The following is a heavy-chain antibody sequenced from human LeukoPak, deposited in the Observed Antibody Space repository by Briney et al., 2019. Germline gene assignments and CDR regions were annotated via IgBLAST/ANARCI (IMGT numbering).Heavy chain of an antibody. V-gene: IGHV3-7*03. CDR1: GLTFSSYW. CDR2: IKEDGSEK. D-gene: IGHD3-10*01. J-gene: IGHJ4*02. CDR3: ARWYYYGYDDC. Sequence: GGSLRLSCAASGLTFSSYWMSWVRQAPGKGLEWVANIKEDGSEKHYADSVKGRFTISRDNAKNTLNLQMNSLRAEDTAVYYCARWYYYGYDDCWGQGTLVTVSS.